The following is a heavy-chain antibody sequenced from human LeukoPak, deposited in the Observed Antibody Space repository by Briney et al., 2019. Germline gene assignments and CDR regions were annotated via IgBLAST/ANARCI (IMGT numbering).Heavy chain of an antibody. CDR1: GFTFSSYA. CDR3: ARDRVGGGSCYSDY. Sequence: GGSLRLSCAASGFTFSSYAMHWVRQAPGKGLEWVAVISYDGSNKYYAASVKGRFTISRDNSKNTLYLQMNSLRAEDTAVYYCARDRVGGGSCYSDYWGQGTLVTVSS. J-gene: IGHJ4*02. D-gene: IGHD2-15*01. V-gene: IGHV3-30-3*01. CDR2: ISYDGSNK.